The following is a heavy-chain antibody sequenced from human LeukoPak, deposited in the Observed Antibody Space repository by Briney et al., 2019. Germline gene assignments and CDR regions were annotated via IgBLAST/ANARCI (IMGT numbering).Heavy chain of an antibody. CDR1: GYTFTSYG. CDR2: ISAYNGNT. D-gene: IGHD1-14*01. V-gene: IGHV1-18*01. J-gene: IGHJ6*02. CDR3: ARAPDGYYYYYGMDV. Sequence: ASVTVSCKASGYTFTSYGISWVRQAPGQGLEWMGWISAYNGNTNYAQKLQGRVTMTTDTSTSTAYMELRSLRSDDTAVYYCARAPDGYYYYYGMDVWGQGTTVTVSS.